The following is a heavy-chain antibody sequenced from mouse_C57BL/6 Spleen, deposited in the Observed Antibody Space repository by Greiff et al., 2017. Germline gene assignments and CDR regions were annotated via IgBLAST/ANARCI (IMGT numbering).Heavy chain of an antibody. J-gene: IGHJ1*03. V-gene: IGHV1-69*01. CDR2: IDPSDSYT. Sequence: QVQLQQPGAELVMPGASVKLSCKASGYTFTSYWMHWVKQRPGQGLEWIGEIDPSDSYTNYNQKFKGKSTLTVDKSSSTAYMQLSSLTSEDSAVYYCARAPHYYGSSYGWYFDVWGTRTAVTVSS. CDR3: ARAPHYYGSSYGWYFDV. D-gene: IGHD1-1*01. CDR1: GYTFTSYW.